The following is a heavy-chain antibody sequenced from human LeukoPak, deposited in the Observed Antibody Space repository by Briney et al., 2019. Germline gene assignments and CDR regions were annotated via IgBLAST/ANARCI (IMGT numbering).Heavy chain of an antibody. CDR2: IRYDGSNK. CDR3: ARDEPPVGATLY. Sequence: GGSLRLSCAASGFTFSSYGMHWVRQAPGKGLEWVAFIRYDGSNKYYADSVKGRFTISRDNSKNTLYLQMNSLRAEDTAVYYCARDEPPVGATLYWGQGTLVTVSS. V-gene: IGHV3-30*02. J-gene: IGHJ4*02. CDR1: GFTFSSYG. D-gene: IGHD1-26*01.